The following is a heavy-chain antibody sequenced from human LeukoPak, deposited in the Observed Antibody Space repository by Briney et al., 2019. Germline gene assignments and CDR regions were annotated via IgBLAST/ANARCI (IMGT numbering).Heavy chain of an antibody. D-gene: IGHD2-8*01. CDR2: IHYSGST. CDR3: ARLINGSPGDY. CDR1: GGSISSSTYH. V-gene: IGHV4-39*01. J-gene: IGHJ4*02. Sequence: SETLSLTCTVSGGSISSSTYHWGWIRQPPGKGLEWIGSIHYSGSTYNNPSLKSRLTISVDMPKNQFSLKLSSVTAADTAVYYCARLINGSPGDYWGQGTLVTVSS.